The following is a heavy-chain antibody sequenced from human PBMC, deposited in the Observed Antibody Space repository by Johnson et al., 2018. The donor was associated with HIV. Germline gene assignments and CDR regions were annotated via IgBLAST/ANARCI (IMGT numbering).Heavy chain of an antibody. CDR1: GFAFSDSH. CDR3: ARGGGSSSWYQADAFDI. D-gene: IGHD6-13*01. Sequence: QVQLVESGGDLVKPGGSLRVSCVASGFAFSDSHMSWIRQAPGKGLEWISYISSGGSSVYYAASVRGRFTISRDNARRSVFLQLSRLRAGDTGVYYCARGGGSSSWYQADAFDIWGQGTMVTVSS. J-gene: IGHJ3*02. V-gene: IGHV3-11*04. CDR2: ISSGGSSV.